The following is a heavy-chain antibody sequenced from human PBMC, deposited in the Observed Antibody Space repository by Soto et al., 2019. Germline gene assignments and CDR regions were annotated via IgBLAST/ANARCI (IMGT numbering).Heavy chain of an antibody. D-gene: IGHD3-10*01. Sequence: EVQLVESGGGLVQPGGSLRLSCAASGFTFSSYSMNWVRQAPGKGLEWVSYISSSSSTIYYADSVKGRFTISRDNAKNSLYLQMNSLGDEDTAVYYCAMSYYYGSGQFDYWGEGTMVVVSS. CDR1: GFTFSSYS. V-gene: IGHV3-48*02. J-gene: IGHJ4*02. CDR3: AMSYYYGSGQFDY. CDR2: ISSSSSTI.